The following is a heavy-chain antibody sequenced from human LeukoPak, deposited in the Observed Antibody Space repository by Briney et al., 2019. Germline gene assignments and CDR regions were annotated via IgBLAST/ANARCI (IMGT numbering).Heavy chain of an antibody. J-gene: IGHJ4*02. V-gene: IGHV1-18*01. CDR3: ARVSSYIAAAELDY. D-gene: IGHD6-13*01. CDR1: GYTFTSYG. CDR2: ISAYNGNT. Sequence: ASVKVSCKASGYTFTSYGISWVRQAPGQALEWMGWISAYNGNTNYAQKLQGRVTMTTDTSTSTAYMELRSLRSDDTAVYYCARVSSYIAAAELDYWGQGTLVTVSS.